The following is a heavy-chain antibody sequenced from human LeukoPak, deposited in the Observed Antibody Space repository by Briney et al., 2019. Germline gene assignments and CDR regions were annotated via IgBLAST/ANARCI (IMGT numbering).Heavy chain of an antibody. CDR3: VKDPYSNNWYYFDS. CDR1: GFTFSSHA. V-gene: IGHV3-64D*09. J-gene: IGHJ4*02. D-gene: IGHD6-13*01. Sequence: GGSLRLSCSASGFTFSSHAMHWVRQAPGEGLEYVSAISSNGGNTYYTDSVRGRFTISRDNSKNTLYLQMSRLRAEHTAVYYCVKDPYSNNWYYFDSWGQGTLVTVSS. CDR2: ISSNGGNT.